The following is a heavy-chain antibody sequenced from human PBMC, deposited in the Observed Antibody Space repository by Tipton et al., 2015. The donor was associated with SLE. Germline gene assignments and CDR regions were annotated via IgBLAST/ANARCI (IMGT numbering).Heavy chain of an antibody. V-gene: IGHV4-59*01. CDR3: ARVPAVNYDYTDV. CDR2: IYYSGST. CDR1: VGSIGSDY. J-gene: IGHJ6*03. D-gene: IGHD2-2*01. Sequence: TLSLTCTVSVGSIGSDYWNWVRQPPGKGLEWIGYIYYSGSTNYNPSLKSRVTISEDTSKNQFSLKLSSVNAADTAVYYCARVPAVNYDYTDVWGKGTTVTVSS.